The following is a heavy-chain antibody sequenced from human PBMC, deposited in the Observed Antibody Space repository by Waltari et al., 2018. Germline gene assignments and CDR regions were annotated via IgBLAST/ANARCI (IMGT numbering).Heavy chain of an antibody. CDR2: IYHSGST. V-gene: IGHV4-38-2*01. D-gene: IGHD6-6*01. CDR3: ARLTRRYYFDY. J-gene: IGHJ4*02. CDR1: GYSISRGYH. Sequence: QVQLQESGPGLVKPSGTLSLTCAVSGYSISRGYHWGWIRQPPGKGMEWIGSIYHSGSTYYNPSLKSRVTISVDTSKNQFSLKLSSVTAADTAVYYCARLTRRYYFDYWGQGTLVTVSS.